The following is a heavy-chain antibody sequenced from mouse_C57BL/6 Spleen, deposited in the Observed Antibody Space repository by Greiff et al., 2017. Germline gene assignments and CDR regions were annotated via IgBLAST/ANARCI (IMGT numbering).Heavy chain of an antibody. CDR2: ISDGGSYT. V-gene: IGHV5-4*01. CDR3: ARYGGFDY. D-gene: IGHD1-1*01. CDR1: GFTFSSYA. Sequence: DVHLVESGGGLVKPGGSLKLSCAASGFTFSSYAMSWVRQTPEKRLEWVATISDGGSYTYYPENVKGRFTISRDNAKNNLYLQMSHLKSEDTAMYYCARYGGFDYWGQGTTLTVSS. J-gene: IGHJ2*01.